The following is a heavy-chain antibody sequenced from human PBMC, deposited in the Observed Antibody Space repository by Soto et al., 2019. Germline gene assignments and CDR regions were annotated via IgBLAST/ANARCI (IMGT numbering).Heavy chain of an antibody. CDR2: IYYTGST. D-gene: IGHD1-26*01. J-gene: IGHJ4*02. V-gene: IGHV4-39*01. CDR1: YY. Sequence: YYWDWVRQPPGKGLEWIGSIYYTGSTYYNPSLKSRVSISVDTSKNQFSLKLSSVTAADTAVYYCARHAAEWELLFPIDYWGQGTLVTVSS. CDR3: ARHAAEWELLFPIDY.